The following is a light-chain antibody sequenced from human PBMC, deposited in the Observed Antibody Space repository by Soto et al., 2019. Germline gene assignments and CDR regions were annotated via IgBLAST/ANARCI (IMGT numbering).Light chain of an antibody. J-gene: IGLJ1*01. CDR3: NSYTRTSTLPYV. Sequence: QSALTQPASVSGSPGQSITISCTGTSSDVGYYNYVSWYQQHPGKAPKVLIYEVNSRPSGVSNRFSGSKSGNTASLTISGLQAEDEADYYCNSYTRTSTLPYVFGTGTKLTVL. CDR2: EVN. CDR1: SSDVGYYNY. V-gene: IGLV2-14*01.